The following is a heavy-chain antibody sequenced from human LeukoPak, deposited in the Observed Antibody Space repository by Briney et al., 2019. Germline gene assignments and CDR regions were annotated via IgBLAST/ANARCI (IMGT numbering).Heavy chain of an antibody. CDR3: ARRGGIYAPLMEVDP. D-gene: IGHD1-14*01. Sequence: SETLSLTCTVSGGSISISDYYWDCIRQPPGKGLEWIGSIYYSGSTYYNPSLKSRVTISVDTSKNQFSLKLSSVTAADTAVYYCARRGGIYAPLMEVDPWGQGTLVTVSS. J-gene: IGHJ5*02. CDR1: GGSISISDYY. V-gene: IGHV4-39*01. CDR2: IYYSGST.